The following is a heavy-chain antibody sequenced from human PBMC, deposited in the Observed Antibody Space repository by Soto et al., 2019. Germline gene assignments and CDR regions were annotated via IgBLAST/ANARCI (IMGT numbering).Heavy chain of an antibody. J-gene: IGHJ4*02. CDR1: GGTFNTYT. D-gene: IGHD2-21*01. Sequence: QVQVVQSGAEVKKPESSVKVSCTPSGGTFNTYTVNWVRLVPGHGLEWMGRFMPILDMANYPQKFQDRVTITADRSTFTASTRRNGLTSDDSAVYYCAITCCRDDSCPWDFEFWCPGTRVTVSS. CDR3: AITCCRDDSCPWDFEF. V-gene: IGHV1-69*02. CDR2: FMPILDMA.